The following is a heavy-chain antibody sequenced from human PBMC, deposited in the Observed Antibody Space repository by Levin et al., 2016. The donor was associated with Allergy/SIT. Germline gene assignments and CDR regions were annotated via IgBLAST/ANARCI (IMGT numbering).Heavy chain of an antibody. V-gene: IGHV3-30*02. J-gene: IGHJ4*02. CDR3: ARDEGYYGSGSHLFDY. CDR2: IRYDGSNK. Sequence: GESLKISCAASGFTFSSYGMHWVRQAPGKGLEWVAFIRYDGSNKYYADSVKGRFTISRDNSKNTLYLQMNSLRAEDTAVYYCARDEGYYGSGSHLFDYWGQGTLVTVSS. CDR1: GFTFSSYG. D-gene: IGHD3-10*01.